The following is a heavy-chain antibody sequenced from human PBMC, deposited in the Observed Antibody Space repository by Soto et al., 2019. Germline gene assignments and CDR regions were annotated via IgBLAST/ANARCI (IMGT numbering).Heavy chain of an antibody. CDR1: GGSFSGYY. CDR2: INHSGST. D-gene: IGHD2-21*02. CDR3: ARSPVTAIIYYYYYGMDV. V-gene: IGHV4-34*01. J-gene: IGHJ6*02. Sequence: SETLSLTCAVYGGSFSGYYWSWIRQPPGKGLEWIGEINHSGSTNYNPSLKSRVTISVDTSKNQFSLKLSSVTAADTAVYYCARSPVTAIIYYYYYGMDVWGQGTTATVSS.